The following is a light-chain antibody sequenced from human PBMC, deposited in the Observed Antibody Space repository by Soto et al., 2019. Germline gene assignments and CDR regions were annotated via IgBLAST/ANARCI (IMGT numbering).Light chain of an antibody. Sequence: EIVLTQSPATLSLSPGERATLSCRASQSVGSYLAWYQQKPGQAPRLLIYAASSLQSGVPSRFRGSGSGTDFTLTISSLQPEDFATYYCQQSYSTSLTFGGGTKVEIK. J-gene: IGKJ4*01. CDR3: QQSYSTSLT. CDR1: QSVGSY. V-gene: IGKV3-11*01. CDR2: AAS.